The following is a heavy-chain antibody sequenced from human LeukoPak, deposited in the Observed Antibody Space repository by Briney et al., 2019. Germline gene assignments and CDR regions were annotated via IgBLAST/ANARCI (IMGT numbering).Heavy chain of an antibody. CDR1: GFTFSSYG. Sequence: PGGSLRLSCAASGFTFSSYGMHWVRQAPGKGLEWVAVISYDGSNKYYADSVKGRFTISRDNSKNTLYLQMNSLRVEDTAVYYCAKSSLGYCSGGSCYFDYWGQGTLVTVSS. CDR3: AKSSLGYCSGGSCYFDY. D-gene: IGHD2-15*01. V-gene: IGHV3-30*18. CDR2: ISYDGSNK. J-gene: IGHJ4*02.